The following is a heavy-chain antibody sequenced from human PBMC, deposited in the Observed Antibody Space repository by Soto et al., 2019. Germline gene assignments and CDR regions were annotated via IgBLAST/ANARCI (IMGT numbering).Heavy chain of an antibody. CDR2: ISSGSNK. CDR3: ARDRGILPRVPNWFDP. J-gene: IGHJ5*02. Sequence: GRSLRLSWAAAGFTFSDYSINWVRQAPGKGLEWVASISSGSNKYYADSVKVRFTISRYNSKNTLYLHMNSLRAEDTAVYSGARDRGILPRVPNWFDPWGQGTLVTVSS. V-gene: IGHV3-33*08. CDR1: GFTFSDYS. D-gene: IGHD1-26*01.